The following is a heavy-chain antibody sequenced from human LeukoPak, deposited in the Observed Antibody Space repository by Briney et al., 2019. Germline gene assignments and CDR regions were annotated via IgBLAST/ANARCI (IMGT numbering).Heavy chain of an antibody. CDR3: ARARPSMDV. CDR2: IYTSGST. Sequence: PSETLSLTCTVSGGSISSGSYYWSWIRQPAGKGLEWIGRIYTSGSTNYNPSLKSRVTISVDTSKNQFSLKLSSVTAADTAVYYCARARPSMDVWGQGTTVTVSS. V-gene: IGHV4-61*02. CDR1: GGSISSGSYY. J-gene: IGHJ6*02.